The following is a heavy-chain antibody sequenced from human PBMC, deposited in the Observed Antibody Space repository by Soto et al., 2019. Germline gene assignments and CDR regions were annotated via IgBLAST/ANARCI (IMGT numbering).Heavy chain of an antibody. CDR3: ARVVITFGGVTPYGMDV. J-gene: IGHJ6*02. CDR2: INSDGSST. CDR1: GFTFSSYW. D-gene: IGHD3-16*01. V-gene: IGHV3-74*01. Sequence: GGSLRLSCAASGFTFSSYWMHWVRQAPGKGLVWVSRINSDGSSTSYADPVKGRFTISRDNAKNTLYLQMNSLRAEDTAVYYCARVVITFGGVTPYGMDVWGQGTTVTVSS.